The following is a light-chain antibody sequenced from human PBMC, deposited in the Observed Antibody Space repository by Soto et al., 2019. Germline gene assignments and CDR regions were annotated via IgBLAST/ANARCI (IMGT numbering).Light chain of an antibody. Sequence: IQMTQSPSSLCASVGDRVAISCRASQGIRNDLGWYQQKPGKAPKLLIYAASTLQSGVPSRFSGSGSGTDFTLTISSLQPDDFATYYCQHYNSYSEAFGQGTKVDIK. V-gene: IGKV1-17*01. CDR2: AAS. CDR1: QGIRND. J-gene: IGKJ1*01. CDR3: QHYNSYSEA.